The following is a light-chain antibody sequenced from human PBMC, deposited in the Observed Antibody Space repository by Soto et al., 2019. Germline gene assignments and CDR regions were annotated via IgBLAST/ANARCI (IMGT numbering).Light chain of an antibody. CDR2: DVS. CDR1: NSDVGGYNY. Sequence: QSVLTQPASVSGSPGQSITISCTGSNSDVGGYNYVSWYQQHPGKAPKLMIYDVSNRPSGVSNRFSGSKSGNTASLTISGLQAEDEADYYCSSYTESDSWVFGGGTKLTVL. V-gene: IGLV2-14*01. J-gene: IGLJ3*02. CDR3: SSYTESDSWV.